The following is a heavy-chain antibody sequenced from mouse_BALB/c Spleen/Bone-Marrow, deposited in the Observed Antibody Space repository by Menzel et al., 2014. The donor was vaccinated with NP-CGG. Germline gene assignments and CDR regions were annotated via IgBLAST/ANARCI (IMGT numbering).Heavy chain of an antibody. Sequence: EVKLVESGGGLVQPGGSLKLSCAASGFTFGSYGMSWVRQTPDKRLELVATINSNGGSTYYPDSVKGRFTISRDTARNTLYLQMSSPKSEETAMYYCVRGNYGNYVDYFDFWGQGTTLTVSS. CDR1: GFTFGSYG. J-gene: IGHJ2*01. CDR3: VRGNYGNYVDYFDF. D-gene: IGHD2-1*01. CDR2: INSNGGST. V-gene: IGHV5-6-3*01.